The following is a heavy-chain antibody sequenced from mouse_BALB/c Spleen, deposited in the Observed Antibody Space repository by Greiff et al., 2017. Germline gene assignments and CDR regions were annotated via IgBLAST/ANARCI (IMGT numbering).Heavy chain of an antibody. CDR2: ISYDGRN. D-gene: IGHD1-1*01. V-gene: IGHV3-6*02. J-gene: IGHJ1*01. CDR3: AKTPDSYGSGYGYFDV. Sequence: VQLKESGPGLVKPSQSLSLTCSVTGYSITSGYYWNWIRQFPGNKLEWMGYISYDGRNNYNPSLKNRISITRDTSKNQFFLKLNSVTTEDTATYSCAKTPDSYGSGYGYFDVWGAGTTVTVSS. CDR1: GYSITSGYY.